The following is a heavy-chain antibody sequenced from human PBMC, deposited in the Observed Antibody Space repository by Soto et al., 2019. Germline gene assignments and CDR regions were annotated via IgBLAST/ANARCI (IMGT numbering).Heavy chain of an antibody. J-gene: IGHJ6*02. CDR2: IFYSGST. D-gene: IGHD5-12*01. CDR1: GGPINAFF. Sequence: SLTCTVSGGPINAFFWSWVRQPPGKGLESIGYIFYSGSTNYDPSLKSRVTISLDTSKTQFSLNLTSVTAADTAVYYCATQTGLPYNGMDFWGQGPMVTVS. V-gene: IGHV4-59*01. CDR3: ATQTGLPYNGMDF.